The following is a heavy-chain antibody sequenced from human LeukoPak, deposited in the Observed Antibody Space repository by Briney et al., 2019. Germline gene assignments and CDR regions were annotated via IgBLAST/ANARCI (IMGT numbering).Heavy chain of an antibody. V-gene: IGHV3-23*01. CDR1: GFTFSSYA. CDR3: ARRRDSGSLQHFDY. J-gene: IGHJ4*02. CDR2: ISGSGGST. D-gene: IGHD1-26*01. Sequence: PGGSLRLSCAASGFTFSSYAMSWVRQAPGKGLEWVSAISGSGGSTYYADSVKGRFTIYRDNAKNSLYLQMNSLRAEDTAVYYCARRRDSGSLQHFDYWGQGTLVTVSS.